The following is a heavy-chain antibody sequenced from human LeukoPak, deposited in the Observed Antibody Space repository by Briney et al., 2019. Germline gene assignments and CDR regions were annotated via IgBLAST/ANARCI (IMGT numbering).Heavy chain of an antibody. D-gene: IGHD6-6*01. V-gene: IGHV3-30*02. CDR3: AKDLYSSSGRLFDY. CDR1: GFTFSSYG. Sequence: GGSLRLSCAASGFTFSSYGMHWVRQAPGKGLEWVSFIWYDGSNKYYADSVRGRFTISRDNSKNTLYLQMNSLRAEDRAVYYCAKDLYSSSGRLFDYWGQGTLVTVSS. CDR2: IWYDGSNK. J-gene: IGHJ4*02.